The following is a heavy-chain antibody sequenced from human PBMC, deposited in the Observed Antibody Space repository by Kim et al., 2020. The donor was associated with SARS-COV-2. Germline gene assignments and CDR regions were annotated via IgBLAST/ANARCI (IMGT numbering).Heavy chain of an antibody. V-gene: IGHV3-23*01. CDR3: AKLQSSSGWYSDMDV. D-gene: IGHD6-19*01. J-gene: IGHJ6*02. CDR1: GFTFSNYA. Sequence: GGSLRLSCAASGFTFSNYAMTWVRQAPGKGLEWVSSLSADDGSTYYADSVKGRFTNSRDNSKNTLYLQMNSLRAEDTAVYYCAKLQSSSGWYSDMDVWGQGTTVTVSS. CDR2: LSADDGST.